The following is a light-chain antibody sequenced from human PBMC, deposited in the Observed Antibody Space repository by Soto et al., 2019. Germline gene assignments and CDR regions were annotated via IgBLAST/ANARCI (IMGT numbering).Light chain of an antibody. Sequence: AIRMTQSPSSFSASTGDRVTISCRASQDIGTSLAWYQQKPGKAPKLVISGASTLQIGVPSRFSGSGSGTDFTLTINYLQSEDFATYLCQHFYTHPPTFGQGTKVEF. V-gene: IGKV1-8*01. J-gene: IGKJ1*01. CDR3: QHFYTHPPT. CDR2: GAS. CDR1: QDIGTS.